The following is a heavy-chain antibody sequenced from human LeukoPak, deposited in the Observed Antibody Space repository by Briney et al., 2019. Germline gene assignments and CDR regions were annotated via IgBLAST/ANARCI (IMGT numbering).Heavy chain of an antibody. V-gene: IGHV5-51*01. J-gene: IGHJ6*03. CDR3: ARQATYYDFSFYMDV. CDR1: GYSFTSYW. Sequence: GESLKISCKGSGYSFTSYWIGWVRQMPGKGLEWMGIIYPGDSDTRYSPSFQGQVTISADKSISTAYLQWSSLKASDTAMYYCARQATYYDFSFYMDVWGKGTTVTVSS. D-gene: IGHD3-3*01. CDR2: IYPGDSDT.